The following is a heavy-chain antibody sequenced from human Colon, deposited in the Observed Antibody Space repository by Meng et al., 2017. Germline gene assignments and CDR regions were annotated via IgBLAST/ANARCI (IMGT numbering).Heavy chain of an antibody. CDR1: GASINNADYY. V-gene: IGHV4-30-4*01. CDR3: ATMTTDPKTPDY. J-gene: IGHJ4*02. Sequence: QVQLQESGPGLVKPSQTLSLTCTVSGASINNADYYWSWIRQPPGKGLEWIGYIYYSGSTYYNPSLNSRVTISVDKSKNQFSLKLSSVTAADTAVYYCATMTTDPKTPDYWGQGTLVTVSS. CDR2: IYYSGST. D-gene: IGHD4-11*01.